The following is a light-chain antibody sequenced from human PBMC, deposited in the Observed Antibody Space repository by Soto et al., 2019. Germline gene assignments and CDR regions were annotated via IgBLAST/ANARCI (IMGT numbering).Light chain of an antibody. CDR1: SSDVGNYNL. J-gene: IGLJ1*01. CDR3: CSYAGSSTYV. CDR2: EGS. V-gene: IGLV2-23*01. Sequence: QSVLTQPASVSGSPGQSITISCTLTSSDVGNYNLVSWYQQHPGKAPNLMIYEGSKRPSGVSNRFSGSKSGNTASLTISILQAEDEADYYCCSYAGSSTYVFGTGTKVTVL.